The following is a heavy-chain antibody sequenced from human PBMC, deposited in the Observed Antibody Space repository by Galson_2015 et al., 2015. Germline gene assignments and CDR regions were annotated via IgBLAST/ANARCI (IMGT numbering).Heavy chain of an antibody. V-gene: IGHV4-31*03. Sequence: TLSLTCTVSGGSISSGGYYWSWIRQHPGKGLEWIGYIYYSGSTYYNPSLKSRVTISVDTSKNQFSLKLSSVTAADTAVYYCARGLRGFYYFDYWGQGTLVTVSS. CDR2: IYYSGST. CDR1: GGSISSGGYY. CDR3: ARGLRGFYYFDY. D-gene: IGHD4-17*01. J-gene: IGHJ4*02.